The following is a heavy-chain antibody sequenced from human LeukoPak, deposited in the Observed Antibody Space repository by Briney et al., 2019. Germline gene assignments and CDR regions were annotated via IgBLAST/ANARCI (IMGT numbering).Heavy chain of an antibody. CDR3: AGGPTGEWLAYANWFDT. Sequence: SETLSLTCTVSGGSITSDYWSWIRRPPGKGLEWIGYIFYTGSTNCNPSLKSRVTISIDTSKNQFSLNLSSVTAADTAMYYCAGGPTGEWLAYANWFDTWGQGSLVTVSS. CDR1: GGSITSDY. D-gene: IGHD3-3*01. CDR2: IFYTGST. J-gene: IGHJ5*02. V-gene: IGHV4-59*01.